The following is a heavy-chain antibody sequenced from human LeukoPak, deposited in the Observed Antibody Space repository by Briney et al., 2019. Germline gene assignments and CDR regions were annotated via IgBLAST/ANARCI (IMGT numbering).Heavy chain of an antibody. V-gene: IGHV3-21*01. Sequence: GGSLRLSCAASGFTFSSYNMNWVRQAPGKGLEWVSSISSSSSYIYYADSVKGRFTISRDNAKNSLYLQMNSLRAEDTAVYYCARGEDTAMVTGGYNWFDPWGQGTLVTVSS. CDR1: GFTFSSYN. CDR2: ISSSSSYI. D-gene: IGHD5-18*01. J-gene: IGHJ5*02. CDR3: ARGEDTAMVTGGYNWFDP.